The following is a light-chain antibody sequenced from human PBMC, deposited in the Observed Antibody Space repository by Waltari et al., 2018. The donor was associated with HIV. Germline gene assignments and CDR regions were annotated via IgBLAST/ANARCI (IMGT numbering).Light chain of an antibody. CDR1: QSVSSSY. CDR3: QQYGSSPKT. CDR2: GAS. V-gene: IGKV3-20*01. J-gene: IGKJ1*01. Sequence: IVFTQSPGTLSLPPGERATLSCRASQSVSSSYLAWYQQNPGQAPRLLIYGASSRATGIPDRFSGSGSGTDFTLTISRLEPEDFAVYYCQQYGSSPKTFGQGTKVEIK.